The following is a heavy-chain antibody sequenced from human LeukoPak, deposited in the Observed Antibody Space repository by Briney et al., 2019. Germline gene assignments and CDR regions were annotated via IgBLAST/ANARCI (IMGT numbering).Heavy chain of an antibody. V-gene: IGHV1-8*01. D-gene: IGHD1-7*01. CDR3: ARGPRYNWNSNYFPFDY. J-gene: IGHJ4*02. CDR2: MNPNNGNT. Sequence: ASVKVSCKASGYTFTTYDLNWVRQTPGQGLDWMGWMNPNNGNTGYAQKFQGRLTITRNTSISTVYMELRNLRSEDTAVYYCARGPRYNWNSNYFPFDYWGQGTLVTVSS. CDR1: GYTFTTYD.